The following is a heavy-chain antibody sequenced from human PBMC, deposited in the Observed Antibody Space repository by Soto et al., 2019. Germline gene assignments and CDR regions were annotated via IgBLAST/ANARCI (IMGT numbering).Heavy chain of an antibody. D-gene: IGHD2-21*01. CDR2: ISAYSGST. V-gene: IGHV1-18*01. J-gene: IGHJ4*02. CDR1: GYTFTSYG. CDR3: ARPLAAGDL. Sequence: ASVKVSCKASGYTFTSYGISWVRQAPGQGLEWMGWISAYSGSTNYAQKLQGRVTLTMDTSTSTVYMELSSLTSEDTAMYYCARPLAAGDLWGQGTLVTLSS.